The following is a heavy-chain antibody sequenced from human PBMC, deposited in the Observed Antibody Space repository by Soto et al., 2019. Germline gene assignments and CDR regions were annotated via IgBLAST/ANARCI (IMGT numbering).Heavy chain of an antibody. CDR2: IYYSGST. J-gene: IGHJ4*02. V-gene: IGHV4-59*08. CDR3: ARHPGYCSGGSCYLDY. CDR1: GGSISSYY. D-gene: IGHD2-15*01. Sequence: QVQLQESGPGLVKPSETLSLTCTVSGGSISSYYWSWIRQPPGKGLEWIGYIYYSGSTNYNPSLKSRVTISVDTSKNQFSLKLSSLTAADTAVYYCARHPGYCSGGSCYLDYWGQGTLVTVSS.